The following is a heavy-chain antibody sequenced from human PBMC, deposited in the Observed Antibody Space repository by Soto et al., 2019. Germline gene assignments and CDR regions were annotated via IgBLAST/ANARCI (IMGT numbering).Heavy chain of an antibody. Sequence: QLQLQESGPGLVKPSETLSLTCSVSDDSISSSNYYRAWIRQPPGKGLEWIGSIHYTGSTYYNPSLKSRVTISVDTSKNQFSLKLTSVSAADMAVYYCARRECSGGTCSFDPWGQGTLVTVSS. V-gene: IGHV4-39*01. CDR3: ARRECSGGTCSFDP. CDR2: IHYTGST. J-gene: IGHJ5*02. D-gene: IGHD2-15*01. CDR1: DDSISSSNYY.